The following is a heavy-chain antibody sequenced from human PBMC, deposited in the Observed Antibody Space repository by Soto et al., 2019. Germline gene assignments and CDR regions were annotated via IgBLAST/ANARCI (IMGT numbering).Heavy chain of an antibody. CDR2: IYSVGSS. CDR1: GFSVSDNY. J-gene: IGHJ4*02. D-gene: IGHD6-13*01. Sequence: EVQLVETGGGLIQPGGSLRLSCGVSGFSVSDNYMTWVRQAPGKGLEWVSIIYSVGSSFHIDSVKEGFCVSRDTSKNTVFLQMNSPRPEDTAVYYCARRVSSWWYFDLWGQGTQVTVSS. CDR3: ARRVSSWWYFDL. V-gene: IGHV3-53*02.